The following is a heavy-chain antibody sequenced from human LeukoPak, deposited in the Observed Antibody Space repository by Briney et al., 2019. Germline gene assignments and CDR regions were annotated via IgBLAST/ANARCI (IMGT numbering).Heavy chain of an antibody. CDR3: ARGRKPDYGDSESFDY. CDR1: GYTFTNYG. J-gene: IGHJ4*02. Sequence: GASVKVSCKASGYTFTNYGISWVRQAPGQGLEWMGWISAYNGNTNYAQKLQGRVTITTDTFTSTAYMELRSVRSDDTAVYYCARGRKPDYGDSESFDYWGQGTLVKVSS. V-gene: IGHV1-18*01. CDR2: ISAYNGNT. D-gene: IGHD4-17*01.